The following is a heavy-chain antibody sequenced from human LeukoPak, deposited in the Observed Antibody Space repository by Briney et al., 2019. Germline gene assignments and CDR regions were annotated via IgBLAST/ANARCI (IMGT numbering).Heavy chain of an antibody. J-gene: IGHJ4*02. CDR2: ISFDGKVK. Sequence: QTGRSLRLSCAASGFTFSSFPLHWVRQAPGKGLDWVAVISFDGKVKHYADSVQGRFIISRDDSMNTLSLQMNSLRPDDTAIYYCARDLTRGAPHYFDNWGQGTLVTVSS. CDR1: GFTFSSFP. V-gene: IGHV3-30*04. CDR3: ARDLTRGAPHYFDN. D-gene: IGHD3-10*01.